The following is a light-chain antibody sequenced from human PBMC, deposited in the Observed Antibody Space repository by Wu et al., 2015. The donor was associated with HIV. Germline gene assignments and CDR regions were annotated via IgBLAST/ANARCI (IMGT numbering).Light chain of an antibody. CDR2: GVS. V-gene: IGKV3-20*01. CDR1: QSVSSNY. Sequence: EIVLAQSPGTLSLSPGERATLSRRASQSVSSNYLAWYQQKPGQAPRLLIYGVSSRATGIPDRFSGSGSGTDFTLTISRLEPEDFAVYYCHQYGSSPQTFGQGTKVEIK. J-gene: IGKJ1*01. CDR3: HQYGSSPQT.